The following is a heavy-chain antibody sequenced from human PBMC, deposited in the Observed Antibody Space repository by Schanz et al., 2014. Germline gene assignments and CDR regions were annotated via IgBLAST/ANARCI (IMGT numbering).Heavy chain of an antibody. Sequence: EVQLLDSGGGLVQPGGSLRLSCAASGFTFNSYAMSWVRQAPGKGLEWVSALSGSGGSTYYADSVKGRFTISRDNSENTLYLQMNSLSADDTAVFYCAKGMGYCSGGTCYDYYYYGLDVWGQGTTVTVSS. CDR1: GFTFNSYA. V-gene: IGHV3-23*01. CDR3: AKGMGYCSGGTCYDYYYYGLDV. D-gene: IGHD2-15*01. J-gene: IGHJ6*02. CDR2: LSGSGGST.